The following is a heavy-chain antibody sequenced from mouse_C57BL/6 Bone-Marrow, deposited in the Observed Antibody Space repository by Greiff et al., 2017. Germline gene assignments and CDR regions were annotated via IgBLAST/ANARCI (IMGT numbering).Heavy chain of an antibody. D-gene: IGHD1-1*01. J-gene: IGHJ2*01. CDR2: ISSGSSTI. V-gene: IGHV5-17*01. CDR1: GFTFSDYG. Sequence: EVQLVESGGGLVKPGGSLKLSCAASGFTFSDYGMHWVRQAPEKGLEWVAYISSGSSTIYYADTVKGRFPLSRDNAKNTLFLQMTSLRSEDTAMYYCAGGYYGSSPDYWGQGTTLTVSS. CDR3: AGGYYGSSPDY.